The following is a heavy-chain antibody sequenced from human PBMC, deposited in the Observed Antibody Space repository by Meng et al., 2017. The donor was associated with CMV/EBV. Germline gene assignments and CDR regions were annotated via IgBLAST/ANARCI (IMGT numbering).Heavy chain of an antibody. D-gene: IGHD2-15*01. CDR1: GFTLKTQM. Sequence: GESLKISCVVSGFTLKTQMMTWVRQAPGKGLEWVAGLGGAGGIPLYADSVKGRFTISRDKSTNTLYLEMNSLRADDTALYFCAKDPIAHAGSYFDSWGQRTLVTVSS. CDR2: LGGAGGIP. CDR3: AKDPIAHAGSYFDS. V-gene: IGHV3-23*01. J-gene: IGHJ4*02.